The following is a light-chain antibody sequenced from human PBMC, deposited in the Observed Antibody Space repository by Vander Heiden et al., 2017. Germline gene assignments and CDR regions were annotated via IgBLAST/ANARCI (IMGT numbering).Light chain of an antibody. V-gene: IGKV1-39*01. CDR3: QQRDSTPNT. Sequence: IQMTQSPSSLSASVGDRVPITCRASQSISSYLNWYQQKPGKAPKLLIYAASSWQSGVPSRFSGSGSGTDFTLTSSRLQPEDFATYYCQQRDSTPNTFGGGTKVEIK. J-gene: IGKJ4*01. CDR1: QSISSY. CDR2: AAS.